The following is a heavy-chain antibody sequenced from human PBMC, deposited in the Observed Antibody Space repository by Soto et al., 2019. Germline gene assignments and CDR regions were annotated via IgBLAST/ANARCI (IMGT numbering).Heavy chain of an antibody. CDR1: GFTFSSYA. CDR2: ISGSGGST. Sequence: GGSLRLSCAASGFTFSSYAMSWVRQAPGKGLEWVSAISGSGGSTYYADSVKGRFTISRDNSKNTLYLQTNSLRAEDTAVYYCAKNRGTDADKARYYMDVWGKVNTVTVSS. D-gene: IGHD3-16*01. V-gene: IGHV3-23*01. CDR3: AKNRGTDADKARYYMDV. J-gene: IGHJ6*03.